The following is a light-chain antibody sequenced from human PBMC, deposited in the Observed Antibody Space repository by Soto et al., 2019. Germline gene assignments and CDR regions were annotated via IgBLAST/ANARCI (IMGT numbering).Light chain of an antibody. CDR3: QSYDTSLTVV. J-gene: IGLJ2*01. CDR2: ANS. Sequence: QSVLTQPPSVSGAPGQRVTISCTGSTSNFGAGYDVNWYQQLPGTAPKLLIYANSDRPSGVPDRFSGSKSGTSASLAMTGLRAEDEADYYCQSYDTSLTVVFGGGTKLTVL. V-gene: IGLV1-40*01. CDR1: TSNFGAGYD.